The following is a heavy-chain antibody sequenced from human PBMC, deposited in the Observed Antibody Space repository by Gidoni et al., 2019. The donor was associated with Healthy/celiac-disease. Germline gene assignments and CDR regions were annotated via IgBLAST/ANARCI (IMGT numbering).Heavy chain of an antibody. V-gene: IGHV2-5*01. Sequence: QITLKESGPTLVKPTQTLTLTCTFSGFSLSTSGVGVGWIRQPPGKALEWLALIYWNDDKRYSPSLKSRLTITKDTSKNQVVLTMTNMDPVDTATYYCAHSMMSPGNWNPPLWFDPWGQGTLVTVSS. CDR3: AHSMMSPGNWNPPLWFDP. CDR1: GFSLSTSGVG. CDR2: IYWNDDK. J-gene: IGHJ5*02. D-gene: IGHD1-20*01.